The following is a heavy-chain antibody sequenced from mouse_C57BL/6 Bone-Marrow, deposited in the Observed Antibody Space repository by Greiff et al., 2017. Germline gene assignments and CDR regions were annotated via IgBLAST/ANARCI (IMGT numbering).Heavy chain of an antibody. V-gene: IGHV3-6*01. J-gene: IGHJ2*01. CDR3: ARDYYKGVDY. CDR2: ISYDGSN. D-gene: IGHD2-12*01. Sequence: EVKLMESGPGLVKPSQSLSLTCSVTGYSITSGYYWNWIRQFPGNKLEWMGYISYDGSNNYNPYLKNRISITRDTSKNQFFLKLNSVTTEDTATYYCARDYYKGVDYWGQGTTLTVSS. CDR1: GYSITSGYY.